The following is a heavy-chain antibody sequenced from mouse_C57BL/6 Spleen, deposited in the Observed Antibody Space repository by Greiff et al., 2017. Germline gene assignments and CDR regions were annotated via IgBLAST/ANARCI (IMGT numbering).Heavy chain of an antibody. CDR1: GYAFSSSW. J-gene: IGHJ3*01. D-gene: IGHD3-2*02. CDR3: ARGDSSGSFAY. Sequence: VQLQQSGPELVKPGASVKISCKASGYAFSSSWMNWVKQRPGKGLEWIGRIYPGDGDTNYNGKFKGKATRTADKSSSTAYMQLSSLTSEDSAVYFCARGDSSGSFAYWGQGTLVTVSA. CDR2: IYPGDGDT. V-gene: IGHV1-82*01.